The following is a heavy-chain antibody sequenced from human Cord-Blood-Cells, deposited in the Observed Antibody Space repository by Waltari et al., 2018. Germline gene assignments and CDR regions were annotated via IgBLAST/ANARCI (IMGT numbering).Heavy chain of an antibody. V-gene: IGHV1-24*01. D-gene: IGHD1-1*01. CDR2: FDPEDGET. Sequence: QVQLVQSGAAVKKPGPSVKVSCKVSGYTLTELSMHCVRQAPGKGLEWMGGFDPEDGETIYAQKFQGRVTMTEDTSTDTAYMELSSLRSEDTAVYYCASTNWNYWYFDLWGRGTLVTVSS. CDR3: ASTNWNYWYFDL. J-gene: IGHJ2*01. CDR1: GYTLTELS.